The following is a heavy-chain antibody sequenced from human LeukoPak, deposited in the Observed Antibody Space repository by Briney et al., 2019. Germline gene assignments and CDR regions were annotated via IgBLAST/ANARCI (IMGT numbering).Heavy chain of an antibody. J-gene: IGHJ5*02. CDR3: ARGGGIGSTSKDMGDWFDP. CDR2: VFYSGST. CDR1: GGSISSYY. V-gene: IGHV4-59*01. Sequence: PSETLSLTCTVSGGSISSYYWSWIRQPPGKGLEWIGYVFYSGSTNYDPSLKSRVTISVDTSKNQFSLKLSSVTAADTAVYYCARGGGIGSTSKDMGDWFDPWGQGTLVTVSS. D-gene: IGHD2-2*01.